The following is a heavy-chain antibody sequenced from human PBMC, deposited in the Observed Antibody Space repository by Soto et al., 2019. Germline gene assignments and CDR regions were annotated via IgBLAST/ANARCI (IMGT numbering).Heavy chain of an antibody. CDR3: ARGGGPRGITGTTALWY. CDR2: INHSGST. CDR1: GGSFSGYY. D-gene: IGHD1-7*01. J-gene: IGHJ4*02. Sequence: SETLSLTCAVYGGSFSGYYWSWIRQPPGKGLEWIGEINHSGSTNYNPSLKSRVTISVDTSKNQFSLKLSSVTAADTAVYYCARGGGPRGITGTTALWYWGQGTLVTVSS. V-gene: IGHV4-34*01.